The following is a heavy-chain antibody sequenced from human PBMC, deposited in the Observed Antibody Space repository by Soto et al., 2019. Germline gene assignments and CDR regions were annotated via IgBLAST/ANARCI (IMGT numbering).Heavy chain of an antibody. V-gene: IGHV3-30*03. Sequence: GGSLRLSCAASGFTFSSYGMHWVRQAPGKGLEWVAVISYDGSNKYYADSVKGRFTISRDNSKNTLYLQMNSLRAEDTAVYYCASPTHKIAAAGTGWLGRHTFDYWGQGTLVTVSS. CDR2: ISYDGSNK. D-gene: IGHD6-13*01. J-gene: IGHJ4*02. CDR1: GFTFSSYG. CDR3: ASPTHKIAAAGTGWLGRHTFDY.